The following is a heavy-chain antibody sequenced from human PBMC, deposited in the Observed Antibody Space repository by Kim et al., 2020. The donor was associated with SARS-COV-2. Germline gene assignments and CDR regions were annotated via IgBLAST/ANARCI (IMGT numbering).Heavy chain of an antibody. V-gene: IGHV4-39*01. J-gene: IGHJ2*01. CDR1: GVSISSSTDY. CDR2: INDSGRA. CDR3: ARHVRKWYFDL. Sequence: SETLSLTCTVSGVSISSSTDYWAWIRQPPGKGLVCIGNINDSGRAYYNPSLNSRVTISVDTSKNQLSLKLSSVTAADTAVYYCARHVRKWYFDLWGRGTRVTVSS.